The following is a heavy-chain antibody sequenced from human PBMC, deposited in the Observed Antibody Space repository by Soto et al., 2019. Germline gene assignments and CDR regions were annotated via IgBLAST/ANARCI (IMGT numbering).Heavy chain of an antibody. CDR3: GRGVSSELNEAFDI. J-gene: IGHJ3*02. D-gene: IGHD3-22*01. CDR2: IYFSGST. V-gene: IGHV4-31*03. Sequence: QVQLQESGPGLVKHSQTLSLTCTVSGGSLSSGGYYWSWIRQHPGKGLEWIGYIYFSGSTYYNPSLKSRVTISLDTSKHQFSLKLSSVTAADTSVYYCGRGVSSELNEAFDIWGQGTMVTVSS. CDR1: GGSLSSGGYY.